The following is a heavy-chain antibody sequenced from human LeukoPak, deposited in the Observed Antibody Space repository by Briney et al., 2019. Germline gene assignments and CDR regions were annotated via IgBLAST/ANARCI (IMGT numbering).Heavy chain of an antibody. CDR1: GFTFSSYW. Sequence: GGSLRLSRAASGFTFSSYWMSWVRQAPGKGLEWVSSIRSSTTYVYYADSVKGRFTISRDNAKNSLYLQMNSLRAEDTAVYYCARDSLTMIVGRQKRGLDYWGQGTLVTVSS. J-gene: IGHJ4*02. D-gene: IGHD3-22*01. CDR2: IRSSTTYV. V-gene: IGHV3-21*01. CDR3: ARDSLTMIVGRQKRGLDY.